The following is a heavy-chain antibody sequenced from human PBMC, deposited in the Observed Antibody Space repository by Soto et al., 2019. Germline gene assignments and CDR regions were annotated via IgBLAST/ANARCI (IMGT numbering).Heavy chain of an antibody. Sequence: PGESLKISCKGSGYSFTSYWISWVRQMPGKGLEWMGRIDPSDSYTNYSPSFQGHVTISADKSISTAYLQWSSLKASETAMYYCDRMAVAGTYYYYGMDVWGQGTTVTVSS. CDR1: GYSFTSYW. D-gene: IGHD6-19*01. CDR3: DRMAVAGTYYYYGMDV. J-gene: IGHJ6*02. V-gene: IGHV5-10-1*01. CDR2: IDPSDSYT.